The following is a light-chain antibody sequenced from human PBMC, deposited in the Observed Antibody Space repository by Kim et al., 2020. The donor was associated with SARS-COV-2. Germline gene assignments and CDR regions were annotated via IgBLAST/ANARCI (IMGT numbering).Light chain of an antibody. Sequence: SPGERATLSCRSRQSVSSHLAWYQQKPGQAPRLLIYGASTRATGIPARFSGSGSGTEFTLTISSLQSEDFAVYYCQQYNNWPPWTFGQGTKVDIK. V-gene: IGKV3-15*01. J-gene: IGKJ1*01. CDR2: GAS. CDR3: QQYNNWPPWT. CDR1: QSVSSH.